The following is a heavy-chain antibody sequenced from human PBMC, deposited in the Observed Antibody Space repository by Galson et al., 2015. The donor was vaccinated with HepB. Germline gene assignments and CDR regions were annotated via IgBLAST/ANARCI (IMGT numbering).Heavy chain of an antibody. CDR3: ARHRFSDTAMKLFHSFRPDDAFDI. Sequence: QSGAEVKKPGESLKISCKGSGYSFTSYWIGWVRQMPGKGLEWMGIIYPGDSDTRYSPSFQGQVTISADKSISTAYLQWSSLKASDTAMYYCARHRFSDTAMKLFHSFRPDDAFDIWGQGTMVTVSS. CDR2: IYPGDSDT. CDR1: GYSFTSYW. V-gene: IGHV5-51*01. D-gene: IGHD5-18*01. J-gene: IGHJ3*02.